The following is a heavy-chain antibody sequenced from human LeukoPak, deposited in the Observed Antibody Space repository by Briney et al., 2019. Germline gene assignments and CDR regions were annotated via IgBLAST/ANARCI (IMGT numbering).Heavy chain of an antibody. V-gene: IGHV6-1*01. Sequence: SQTLSLTCAISGDSVSSNSAAWNWIRQSPSRGLEWLGRTYYRSKWFNDYAASVRSRITIKPDTPSNQFSLQLNSVTPKDTAMYFCARSKGHLDSWGQGTLVTVSS. CDR1: GDSVSSNSAA. CDR2: TYYRSKWFN. CDR3: ARSKGHLDS. J-gene: IGHJ4*02.